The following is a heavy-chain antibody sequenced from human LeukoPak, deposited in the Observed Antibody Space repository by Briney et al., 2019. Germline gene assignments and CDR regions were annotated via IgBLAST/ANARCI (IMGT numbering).Heavy chain of an antibody. Sequence: PSETLSLTCTVSGGSISSHYWSWIRQPPGKGLEWTGLTYYSGSTNFNPSLKSRVTISLDTSKNQFPLKLRPVTAADTAVYYCARVLEDYDFWSGYVDYWGQGTLVTVSS. CDR2: TYYSGST. CDR3: ARVLEDYDFWSGYVDY. D-gene: IGHD3-3*01. J-gene: IGHJ4*02. CDR1: GGSISSHY. V-gene: IGHV4-59*11.